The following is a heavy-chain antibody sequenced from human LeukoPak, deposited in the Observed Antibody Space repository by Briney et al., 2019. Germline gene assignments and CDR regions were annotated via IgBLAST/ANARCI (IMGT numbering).Heavy chain of an antibody. CDR3: AREDYGDYLWDY. CDR1: GFTVSSNS. D-gene: IGHD4-17*01. J-gene: IGHJ4*02. CDR2: IYSGGST. Sequence: GGSLRLSCAASGFTVSSNSMIWVRQAPGKGLEWVSVIYSGGSTFYADSVKGRFTISRDNSKNTLHFQMNSLRAEDTAVYYCAREDYGDYLWDYWGQGTLVTVSS. V-gene: IGHV3-66*01.